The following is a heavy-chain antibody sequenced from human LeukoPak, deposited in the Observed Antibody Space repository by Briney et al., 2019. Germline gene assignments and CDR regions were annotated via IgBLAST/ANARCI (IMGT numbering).Heavy chain of an antibody. CDR3: ARHDGSSAGWGNYYYYMDV. J-gene: IGHJ6*03. D-gene: IGHD6-6*01. V-gene: IGHV5-51*01. CDR2: IYPGDSDT. Sequence: PGESLKISCKGYGYSFTSYWIGWVRQMPGKGLEWMGIIYPGDSDTRYSPSFQGQVTISADKSISTAYLQWSSLKASDTAMYYCARHDGSSAGWGNYYYYMDVWGKGTTVTVSS. CDR1: GYSFTSYW.